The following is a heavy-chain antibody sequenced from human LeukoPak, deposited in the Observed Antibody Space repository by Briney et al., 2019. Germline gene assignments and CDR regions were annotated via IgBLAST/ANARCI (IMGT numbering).Heavy chain of an antibody. CDR1: GGSISSSSYY. Sequence: PSETLSLTCTVSGGSISSSSYYWGWIRQPPGKGLEWIGSIYYSGSTYYNPSLKSRVTISVDTSKNQFSLKLSSVTAADTAVYYCARGGSRQSSSSDFDYWGQGILVTVSS. D-gene: IGHD6-6*01. J-gene: IGHJ4*02. CDR2: IYYSGST. V-gene: IGHV4-39*01. CDR3: ARGGSRQSSSSDFDY.